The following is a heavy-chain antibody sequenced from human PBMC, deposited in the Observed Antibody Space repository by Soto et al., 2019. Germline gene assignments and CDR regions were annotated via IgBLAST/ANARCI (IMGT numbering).Heavy chain of an antibody. Sequence: VQLVESGGGVVQPGRSLRLSCAASGFTFSSYGMHWVRQAPGKGLEWVGRIKSKTDGGTTDYAAPVKGRFTISRDDSKNTLYLQMNSLKTEDTAVYYCTTDLGDGADYWGQGTLVTVSS. CDR1: GFTFSSYG. V-gene: IGHV3-15*01. CDR2: IKSKTDGGTT. D-gene: IGHD3-10*01. J-gene: IGHJ4*02. CDR3: TTDLGDGADY.